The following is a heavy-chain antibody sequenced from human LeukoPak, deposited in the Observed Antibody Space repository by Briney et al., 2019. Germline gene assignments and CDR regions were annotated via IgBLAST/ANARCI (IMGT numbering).Heavy chain of an antibody. Sequence: GGSLRLSCAASGFAFSRYGMHWVRQAPGKGLEGVALISHDGTNKNHAHSVKGRFTISRDNSNNTLYLQMSSLRPEDTSVYYCARGPGALDYWGQGALVTVSS. J-gene: IGHJ4*02. CDR3: ARGPGALDY. V-gene: IGHV3-30*03. CDR2: ISHDGTNK. D-gene: IGHD2-2*01. CDR1: GFAFSRYG.